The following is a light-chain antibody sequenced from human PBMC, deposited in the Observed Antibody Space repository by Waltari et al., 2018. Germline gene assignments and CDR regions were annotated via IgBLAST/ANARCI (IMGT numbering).Light chain of an antibody. CDR1: QSVSSY. J-gene: IGKJ4*01. Sequence: IVLTQSPATLSLSPGERATLSCRASQSVSSYLAWYQQKPGQAPRLLIYDASNRATGIPARFSGSGSGTDFTLTISSLEPEDFAVYYCQQRSNLGGGTKVEIK. CDR3: QQRSN. CDR2: DAS. V-gene: IGKV3-11*01.